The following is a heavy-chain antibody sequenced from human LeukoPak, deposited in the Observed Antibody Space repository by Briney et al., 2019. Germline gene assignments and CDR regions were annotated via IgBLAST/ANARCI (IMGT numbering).Heavy chain of an antibody. CDR3: AREIVGGFNPGAY. V-gene: IGHV4-4*02. Sequence: SETLSLTCTVSPDSTTSNFWSWVRKPPGKGLEWIGEIHRSGGTNYNPSLQSRVTISIDRSKNQIALELSSVTAADTAVYYCAREIVGGFNPGAYWGQGTLVTVSS. D-gene: IGHD1-14*01. CDR2: IHRSGGT. J-gene: IGHJ4*02. CDR1: PDSTTSNF.